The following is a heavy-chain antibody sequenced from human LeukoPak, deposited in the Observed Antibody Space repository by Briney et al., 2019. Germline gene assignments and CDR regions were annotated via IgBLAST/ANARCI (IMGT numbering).Heavy chain of an antibody. CDR3: ARGAESSSWSLDY. V-gene: IGHV4-34*01. Sequence: SETLSLTCTVSGGSISSYQWNWIRQPPGKGLEWIGEISHRGTTNYNPSLKSRVTMSVDTSKNRFSLKLSSVTAADTAVYYCARGAESSSWSLDYWGQGTLVTVSS. J-gene: IGHJ4*02. CDR2: ISHRGTT. D-gene: IGHD6-13*01. CDR1: GGSISSYQ.